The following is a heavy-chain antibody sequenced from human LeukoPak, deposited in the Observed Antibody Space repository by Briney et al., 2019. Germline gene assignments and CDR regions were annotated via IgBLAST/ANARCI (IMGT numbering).Heavy chain of an antibody. Sequence: GGSLRLSCAASGFTFNNYAMTWVRQAPGKGLEWVGRLKSKTDGGTTEYTAPAKGRFTISRDESKNLLYLQMNSLKTEDTAVYYCTTGRRGAVFDYWGQGTLVTVSS. CDR3: TTGRRGAVFDY. V-gene: IGHV3-15*01. J-gene: IGHJ4*02. CDR2: LKSKTDGGTT. CDR1: GFTFNNYA. D-gene: IGHD6-19*01.